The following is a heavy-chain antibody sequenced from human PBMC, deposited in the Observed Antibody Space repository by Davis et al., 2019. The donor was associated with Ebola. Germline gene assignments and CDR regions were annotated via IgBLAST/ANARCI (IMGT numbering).Heavy chain of an antibody. CDR1: GYIFSNYD. CDR3: AKEREQWLVRAINFDY. V-gene: IGHV1-8*01. CDR2: MNPYSGHT. Sequence: ASVKVSCKASGYIFSNYDINWVRQARGQGLEWMGWMNPYSGHTGYVEKFKGRVTMTRDSSITTAYMELISLRAEDTAVYYCAKEREQWLVRAINFDYWGQGTLVTVSS. D-gene: IGHD6-19*01. J-gene: IGHJ4*02.